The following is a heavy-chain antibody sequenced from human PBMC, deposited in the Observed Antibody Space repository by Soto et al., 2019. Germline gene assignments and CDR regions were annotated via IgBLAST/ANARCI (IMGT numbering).Heavy chain of an antibody. CDR1: GGSISSRSYY. D-gene: IGHD3-22*01. CDR3: ARSYRVIYSSGYRYYFDY. J-gene: IGHJ4*02. Sequence: SETLSLTCTVSGGSISSRSYYWSWIRQPPGKGLEWIGYIYYSGSTYYNPSLKSRVTISVDTSKNQFSLKLSSVTAADTAVYYCARSYRVIYSSGYRYYFDYWGQGTLVTVSS. CDR2: IYYSGST. V-gene: IGHV4-31*03.